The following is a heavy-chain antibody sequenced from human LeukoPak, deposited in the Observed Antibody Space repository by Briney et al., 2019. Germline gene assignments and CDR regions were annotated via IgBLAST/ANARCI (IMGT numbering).Heavy chain of an antibody. CDR2: TYSGGST. D-gene: IGHD3-22*01. Sequence: GGSLRLSCAASGFTISSNYMSWVRQAPGKGLEWVSVTYSGGSTYYADSVKGRFAISRDNSKNTLYLLLNSLRAEDTAVYYCARARDNYDISSFSALDYWGQGTLVTVSS. V-gene: IGHV3-66*01. J-gene: IGHJ4*02. CDR3: ARARDNYDISSFSALDY. CDR1: GFTISSNY.